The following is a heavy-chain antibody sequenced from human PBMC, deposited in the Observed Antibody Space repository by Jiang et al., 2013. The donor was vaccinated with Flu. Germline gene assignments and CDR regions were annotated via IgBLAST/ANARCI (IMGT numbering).Heavy chain of an antibody. J-gene: IGHJ4*02. D-gene: IGHD2-2*01. Sequence: EVQLVESGGGLVKPGGSLRLSCAASGFTFSSYSMNWVRQAPGKGLEWVSSISSSSSYIYYADSVKGRFTISRDNAKNSLYLQMNSLRAEDTAVYYCARGVVVPAAILVDWGQGTLVTVSS. CDR1: GFTFSSYS. V-gene: IGHV3-21*01. CDR3: ARGVVVPAAILVD. CDR2: ISSSSSYI.